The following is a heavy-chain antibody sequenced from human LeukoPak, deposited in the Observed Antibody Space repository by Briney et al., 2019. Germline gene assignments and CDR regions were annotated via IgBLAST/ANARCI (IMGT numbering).Heavy chain of an antibody. V-gene: IGHV3-30*04. CDR1: GFTFSSYP. CDR2: ISYDGSNK. J-gene: IGHJ5*02. CDR3: ARKGGYRYGS. Sequence: GRSLRLSCSASGFTFSSYPMHWVRQAPGKGLEWVAVISYDGSNKYYADSVKGRFTISRDNSKNTLSLQMESLRPDDTAVYYCARKGGYRYGSWGQGTLVTLSS. D-gene: IGHD5-18*01.